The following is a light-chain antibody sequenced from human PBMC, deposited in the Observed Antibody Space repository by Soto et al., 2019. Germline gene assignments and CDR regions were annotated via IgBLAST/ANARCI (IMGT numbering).Light chain of an antibody. V-gene: IGKV3-20*01. CDR2: GAS. Sequence: PVERATLSCRASQSVSSSYLAWYQQKPGQAPRLLIYGASSRATGIPDRFSGSGSGTDFTLTISRLEPEDFAVYYCQQYGSSPPITFGQGTRLEI. CDR3: QQYGSSPPIT. J-gene: IGKJ5*01. CDR1: QSVSSSY.